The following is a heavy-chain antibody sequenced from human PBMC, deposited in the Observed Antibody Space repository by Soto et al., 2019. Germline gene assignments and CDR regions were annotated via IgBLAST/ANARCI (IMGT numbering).Heavy chain of an antibody. CDR3: AGTQFDTSGYYPSGLEL. CDR2: IIPFLGSA. V-gene: IGHV1-69*01. J-gene: IGHJ4*02. CDR1: EGTFKSYV. Sequence: QVQLEQSGAEVEKPGSSVKVSCKPSEGTFKSYVLNWVRQAPGQGLEWMGGIIPFLGSADYAQKFQDRVTITADESTSTAYLELSSLRSEDSAVYYCAGTQFDTSGYYPSGLELWGQGTLVTVAS. D-gene: IGHD3-22*01.